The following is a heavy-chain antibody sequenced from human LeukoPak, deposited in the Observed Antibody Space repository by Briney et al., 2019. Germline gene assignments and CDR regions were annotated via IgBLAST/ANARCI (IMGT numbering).Heavy chain of an antibody. V-gene: IGHV4-59*01. D-gene: IGHD2-21*01. CDR2: IYYSGST. CDR1: GGSISSYY. J-gene: IGHJ4*02. Sequence: SETLSLTCTVSGGSISSYYWSWIRRPPGKGLEWIGYIYYSGSTNYNPSLKSRVTISVDTSKNQFSLKLSSVTAADTAVYYCAAGRGITIASRFDYWGQGTLVTVSS. CDR3: AAGRGITIASRFDY.